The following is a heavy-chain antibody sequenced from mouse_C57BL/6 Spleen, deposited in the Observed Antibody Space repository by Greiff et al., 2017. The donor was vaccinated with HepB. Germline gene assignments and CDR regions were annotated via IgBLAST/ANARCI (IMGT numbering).Heavy chain of an antibody. CDR2: INPNYGTT. CDR1: GYSFTDYN. J-gene: IGHJ4*01. Sequence: EVKLMESGPELVKPGASVKISCKASGYSFTDYNMNWVKQSNGKSLEWIGVINPNYGTTSYNQKFKGKATLTVDQSSSTAYMQLNSLTSEDSAVYYCARSPFFTTVVATDAMDYWGQGTSVTVSS. D-gene: IGHD1-1*01. V-gene: IGHV1-39*01. CDR3: ARSPFFTTVVATDAMDY.